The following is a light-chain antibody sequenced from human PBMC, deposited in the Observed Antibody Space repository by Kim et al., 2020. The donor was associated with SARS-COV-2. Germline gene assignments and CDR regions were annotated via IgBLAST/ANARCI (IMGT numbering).Light chain of an antibody. Sequence: GQSITISCTGTNSDVGGYNYVSWYQQHPGKAPKLMIYDVSNRPSGVSNRFSGSKSGNTASLTISGLQAEDEADYYCSSYTSSSTGVFGGGTQLTVL. J-gene: IGLJ3*02. CDR3: SSYTSSSTGV. CDR1: NSDVGGYNY. CDR2: DVS. V-gene: IGLV2-14*03.